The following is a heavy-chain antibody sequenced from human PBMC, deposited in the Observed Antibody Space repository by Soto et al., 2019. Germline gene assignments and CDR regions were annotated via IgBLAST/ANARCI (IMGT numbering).Heavy chain of an antibody. V-gene: IGHV3-7*01. Sequence: EVQLVESGGGLVQPGGSLRLSCAVSGFTFGSYWMNWVRLIPGKGMEWVAYIKPDGSATYYVDSVKGRFTISRDNAKNSLYLQMNCLRVEDTSVYYCARAGYCGPGCYYYFDVWGQGTLVTVSS. CDR3: ARAGYCGPGCYYYFDV. CDR2: IKPDGSAT. CDR1: GFTFGSYW. D-gene: IGHD2-21*02. J-gene: IGHJ4*02.